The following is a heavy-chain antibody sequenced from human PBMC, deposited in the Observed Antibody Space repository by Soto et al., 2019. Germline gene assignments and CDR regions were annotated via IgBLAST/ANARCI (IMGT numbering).Heavy chain of an antibody. V-gene: IGHV1-69*01. CDR1: GGTFSSYA. CDR2: IIPIFGTA. J-gene: IGHJ6*02. CDR3: AREGYCPKGVCPLGYYYGMDV. D-gene: IGHD2-8*01. Sequence: QVQLVQSGAEVKKPGSSVKVSCKASGGTFSSYAISWVRQAPGQGLEWMGGIIPIFGTANYAQKFQGRVTITADEATSTAYMELSSLRSEATAVYYCAREGYCPKGVCPLGYYYGMDVWGQGTTVTVS.